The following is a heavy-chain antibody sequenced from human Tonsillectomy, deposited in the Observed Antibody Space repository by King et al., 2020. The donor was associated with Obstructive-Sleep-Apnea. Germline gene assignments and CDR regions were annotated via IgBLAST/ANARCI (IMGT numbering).Heavy chain of an antibody. CDR2: IRSRVYGGTT. CDR1: GFTFADYA. Sequence: QLVQSGGGLVQAGRSLRLSCTGSGFTFADYALSWFRQAPGKGLEWVGFIRSRVYGGTTEYAASVKSRFTISREDSKSIANLQMSSLKTEDTAVYYCTRDPQIVVAEDAFDFWGQGTMVTVSS. D-gene: IGHD3-22*01. CDR3: TRDPQIVVAEDAFDF. J-gene: IGHJ3*01. V-gene: IGHV3-49*03.